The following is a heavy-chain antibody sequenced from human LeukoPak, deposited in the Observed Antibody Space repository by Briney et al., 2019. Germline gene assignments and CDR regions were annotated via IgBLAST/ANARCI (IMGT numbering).Heavy chain of an antibody. CDR2: IIPILGIA. Sequence: SVTVSCKASGGTFSSYTISWVRQAPGQGLEGMGRIIPILGIANYAQKFQGRVKITADKSTSTAYMELSSLRSEDTAVYYCAREGYCSSTNCSYFDYWGQGTLVTVSS. V-gene: IGHV1-69*04. CDR3: AREGYCSSTNCSYFDY. CDR1: GGTFSSYT. J-gene: IGHJ4*02. D-gene: IGHD2-2*01.